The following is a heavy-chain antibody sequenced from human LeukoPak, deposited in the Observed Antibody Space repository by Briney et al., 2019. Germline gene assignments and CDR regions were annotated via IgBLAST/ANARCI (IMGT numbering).Heavy chain of an antibody. D-gene: IGHD6-13*01. CDR1: GRSFSCYY. CDR3: ASKSWDQYSWFDP. CDR2: INHSENT. Sequence: PSETLSLTCAVYGRSFSCYYWSWIRHPPGKGLEWFVEINHSENTNYNPSLKSRVTISVDTSKNQFSLKLSSVTAADTAVYYCASKSWDQYSWFDPWGQGTLVTVSS. J-gene: IGHJ5*02. V-gene: IGHV4-34*01.